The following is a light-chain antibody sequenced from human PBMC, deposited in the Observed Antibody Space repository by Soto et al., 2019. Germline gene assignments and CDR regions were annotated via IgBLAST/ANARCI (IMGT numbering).Light chain of an antibody. CDR1: SSDVGGYNY. CDR3: SSYTSSSWGVV. CDR2: EVS. V-gene: IGLV2-14*01. J-gene: IGLJ2*01. Sequence: QSALTQPASVSGSPGQSITISCTGTSSDVGGYNYVSWYQQHPGKAPKLMIYEVSNRPSGVSNRFSGSKSGNMASLTISGLQAEDEADYYCSSYTSSSWGVVFGGGTKVTVL.